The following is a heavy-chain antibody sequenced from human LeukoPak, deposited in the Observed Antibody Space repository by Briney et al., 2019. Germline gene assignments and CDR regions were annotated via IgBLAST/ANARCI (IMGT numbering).Heavy chain of an antibody. D-gene: IGHD4-17*01. CDR2: INPNSGGT. J-gene: IGHJ4*02. V-gene: IGHV1-2*02. CDR3: ARGSTVTPTDFDY. CDR1: DYMLTSFG. Sequence: ASVKVSCKVPDYMLTSFGVSWVRQAPGQGLEWMGWINPNSGGTNYAQKFQGRVTMTRDTSISTAYMELRRLGSDDTAVYYCARGSTVTPTDFDYWGQGTLVTVSS.